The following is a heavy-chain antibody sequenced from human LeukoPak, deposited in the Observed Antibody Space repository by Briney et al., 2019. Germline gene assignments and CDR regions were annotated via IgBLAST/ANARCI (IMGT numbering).Heavy chain of an antibody. CDR2: ISGSGGST. Sequence: GSLRLSCAASGFTFSSYAMSWVRQAPGKGLEWVSAISGSGGSTYHADSVKGRFTISRDNSKNTLYLQMNSLRAEDTAVYYCAKGGDDFWSGYSDYWGQGTLVTVSS. CDR3: AKGGDDFWSGYSDY. V-gene: IGHV3-23*01. CDR1: GFTFSSYA. J-gene: IGHJ4*02. D-gene: IGHD3-3*01.